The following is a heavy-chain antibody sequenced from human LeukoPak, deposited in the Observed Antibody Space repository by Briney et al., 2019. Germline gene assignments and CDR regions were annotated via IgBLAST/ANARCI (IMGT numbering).Heavy chain of an antibody. Sequence: SETLSLTCTVSGGSISSSSYYWGWIRQPPGKGLEWIGSIYYSGSTYYNPSLKSRVTISVDTSKNQFSLKLSSVTAADTAVYYCARLSPYYYYMDVWGKGTTVTVSS. CDR1: GGSISSSSYY. V-gene: IGHV4-39*01. CDR2: IYYSGST. CDR3: ARLSPYYYYMDV. J-gene: IGHJ6*03.